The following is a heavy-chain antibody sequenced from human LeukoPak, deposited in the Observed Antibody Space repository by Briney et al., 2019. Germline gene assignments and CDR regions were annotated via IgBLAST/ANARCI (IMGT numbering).Heavy chain of an antibody. V-gene: IGHV3-48*03. CDR3: AREGHTTGWPPFDF. J-gene: IGHJ4*02. CDR2: SNRRGSTT. D-gene: IGHD2/OR15-2a*01. Sequence: KDPGKGLEWVSHSNRRGSTTYYADSVSGRFTISRDNAKNSLYLQMNSLRAEDTAVYYCAREGHTTGWPPFDFWGQGSLVTVSS.